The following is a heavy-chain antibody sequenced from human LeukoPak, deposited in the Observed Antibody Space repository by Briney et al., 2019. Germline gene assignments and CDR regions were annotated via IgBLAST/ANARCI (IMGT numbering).Heavy chain of an antibody. J-gene: IGHJ4*02. CDR1: GGSISNYY. Sequence: PSETLSLTCSVSGGSISNYYWSWIRQPAGKGLEWIGHIHTSEDTNYNPSLKSRVTMSVDTSKNQFSLKLSSVTAADTAVYYCARATVTTYRRRSKYYFDYWGQGTLVTVSS. D-gene: IGHD4-17*01. CDR2: IHTSEDT. CDR3: ARATVTTYRRRSKYYFDY. V-gene: IGHV4-4*07.